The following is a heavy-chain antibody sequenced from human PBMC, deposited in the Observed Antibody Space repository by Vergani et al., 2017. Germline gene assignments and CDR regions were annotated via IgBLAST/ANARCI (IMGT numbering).Heavy chain of an antibody. CDR1: GGSITSGSFY. CDR2: IHSSGTT. J-gene: IGHJ4*02. V-gene: IGHV4-61*02. Sequence: QVQLQEWGPGLVKPSQTLSLTCTVSGGSITSGSFYWSWIRQPAGKGLEWIGRIHSSGTTNYNPSLKSRVTMSVDTSKNQFSLKLSSVTAADTAVYYCARDDRVWGPLGYWGQGTLVTVSS. CDR3: ARDDRVWGPLGY. D-gene: IGHD3-16*01.